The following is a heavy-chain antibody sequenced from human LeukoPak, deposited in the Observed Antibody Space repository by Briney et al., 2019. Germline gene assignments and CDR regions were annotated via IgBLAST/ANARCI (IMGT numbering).Heavy chain of an antibody. CDR1: GYIFTGYY. Sequence: ASVKVSCKASGYIFTGYYMHWVRQAPGQGLEWMGRISPKSGGTNYAQKFQGRINMTRDTSISTAYMELSGLRSDDTAVYYCAREDSSGWSDDSLDIWGQGTMVTVSS. CDR2: ISPKSGGT. J-gene: IGHJ3*02. D-gene: IGHD3-22*01. V-gene: IGHV1-2*06. CDR3: AREDSSGWSDDSLDI.